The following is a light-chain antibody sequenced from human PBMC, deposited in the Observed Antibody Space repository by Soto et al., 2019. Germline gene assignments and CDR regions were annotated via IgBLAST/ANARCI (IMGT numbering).Light chain of an antibody. Sequence: DIQMTQSPYSLSASVGDRVTITCRASQSISSYLYWYQQNPGKAPKLLIYAASSLQSGVPSRFSGTRSVTEFPLTICSLQPEDLPTYYCRQSYRTPSTFGQGTRLEIK. CDR2: AAS. CDR1: QSISSY. V-gene: IGKV1-39*01. J-gene: IGKJ5*01. CDR3: RQSYRTPST.